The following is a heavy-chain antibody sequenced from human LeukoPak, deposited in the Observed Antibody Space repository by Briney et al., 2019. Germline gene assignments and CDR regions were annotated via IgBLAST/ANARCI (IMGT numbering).Heavy chain of an antibody. Sequence: PSETLSLXCTVSGGSISSYYWSWIRQPPGKGLEWIGYIYYSGSTNYNPSLKSRVTILVGTSKNQFSLKLSSVTAADTAVYYCARYYYGSSSSDAFDIWGQGTMVTVSS. V-gene: IGHV4-59*01. CDR3: ARYYYGSSSSDAFDI. D-gene: IGHD6-6*01. CDR2: IYYSGST. CDR1: GGSISSYY. J-gene: IGHJ3*02.